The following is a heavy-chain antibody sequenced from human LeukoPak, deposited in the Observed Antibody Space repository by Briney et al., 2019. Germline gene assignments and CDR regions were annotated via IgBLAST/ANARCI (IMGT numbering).Heavy chain of an antibody. V-gene: IGHV1-69*13. CDR2: IIPIFGTA. J-gene: IGHJ4*02. CDR3: ARSGVYGGTFDY. Sequence: ASVKVSCKASGGTFSSYAISWVGQAPGQGLDWMGGIIPIFGTANYAQKFQGRVTITADESTSTAYMELSSLRSEDTAVYYCARSGVYGGTFDYWGQGTLVTVSS. D-gene: IGHD4-23*01. CDR1: GGTFSSYA.